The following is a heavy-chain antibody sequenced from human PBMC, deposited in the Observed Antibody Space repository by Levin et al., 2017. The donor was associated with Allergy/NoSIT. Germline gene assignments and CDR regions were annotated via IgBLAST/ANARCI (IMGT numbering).Heavy chain of an antibody. CDR1: GFTFSSYG. CDR3: ARDAGDIVVVPAAMDGYDDGMDV. D-gene: IGHD2-2*01. J-gene: IGHJ6*02. V-gene: IGHV3-33*01. CDR2: IWYDGSNK. Sequence: GESLKISCAASGFTFSSYGMHWVRQAPGKGLEWVAVIWYDGSNKYYADSVKGRFTISRDNSKNTLYLQMNSLRAEDTAVYYCARDAGDIVVVPAAMDGYDDGMDVWGQGTTVTVSS.